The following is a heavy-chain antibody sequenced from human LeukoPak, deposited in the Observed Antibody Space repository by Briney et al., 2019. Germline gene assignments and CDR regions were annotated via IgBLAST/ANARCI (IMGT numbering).Heavy chain of an antibody. CDR3: ARARGYDGSDYYYGFFDY. V-gene: IGHV3-48*03. CDR2: ISNSGSTI. D-gene: IGHD3-22*01. CDR1: GFTFSIYE. Sequence: GGSLRLSCAASGFTFSIYEMNWVRQAPGKGLECVSYISNSGSTINYADSVKGRFTISRDNAKNSLYMQMISMRAEDTAVYYCARARGYDGSDYYYGFFDYWGQGTLVTVSS. J-gene: IGHJ4*02.